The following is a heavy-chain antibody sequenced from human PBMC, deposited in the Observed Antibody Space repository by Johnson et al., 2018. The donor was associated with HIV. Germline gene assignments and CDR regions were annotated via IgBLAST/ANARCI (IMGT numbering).Heavy chain of an antibody. J-gene: IGHJ3*02. V-gene: IGHV3-30*18. CDR1: GFTFSSYG. Sequence: QVQLVESGGGVVQPGRSLRLSCAASGFTFSSYGMHWVRQAPGKGLEWVAVISYDGSNKYYADSVKGRFTISRDNSKNTLYLQMNSLRAEDTAVYYCAKESGVATLVTGAFDIWGQGTMVTVSS. D-gene: IGHD4-23*01. CDR2: ISYDGSNK. CDR3: AKESGVATLVTGAFDI.